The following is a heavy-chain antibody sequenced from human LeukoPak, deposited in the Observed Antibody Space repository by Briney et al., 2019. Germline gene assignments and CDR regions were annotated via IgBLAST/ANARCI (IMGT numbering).Heavy chain of an antibody. CDR3: ARVNFVDFDWLLYFDY. J-gene: IGHJ4*02. V-gene: IGHV3-11*01. Sequence: PGGSLRLSCAASGFTFSDYYTSWIRQAPGKGLEWVSYISSSGSTIYYADSVKGRFTISRDNAKNSLYLQMNSLRAEDTAVYYCARVNFVDFDWLLYFDYWGQGTLVTVSS. CDR2: ISSSGSTI. CDR1: GFTFSDYY. D-gene: IGHD3-9*01.